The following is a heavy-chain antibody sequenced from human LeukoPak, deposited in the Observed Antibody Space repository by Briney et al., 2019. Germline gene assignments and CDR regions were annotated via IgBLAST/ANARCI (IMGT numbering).Heavy chain of an antibody. CDR3: ARSLGSLIRGVLGY. D-gene: IGHD3-10*01. CDR1: GGSISSYY. CDR2: IYYSGST. J-gene: IGHJ4*02. V-gene: IGHV4-59*01. Sequence: SETLSLTCTVSGGSISSYYWNWIRQPPGKGPEWIGYIYYSGSTNYNPSLKSRVTISVDTSKNQFSLRLSSVTAADTAVYYCARSLGSLIRGVLGYWGQGTLVTVSS.